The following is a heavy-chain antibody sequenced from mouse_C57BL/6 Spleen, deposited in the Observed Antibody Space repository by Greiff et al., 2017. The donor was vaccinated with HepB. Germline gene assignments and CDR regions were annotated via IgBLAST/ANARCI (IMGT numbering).Heavy chain of an antibody. D-gene: IGHD2-3*01. V-gene: IGHV3-6*01. CDR1: GYSITSGYY. J-gene: IGHJ4*01. Sequence: EVKVEESGPGLVKPSQSLSLTCSVTGYSITSGYYWNWIRQFPGNKLEWMGYISYDGSNNYNPSLKNRISITRDTSKNQFFLKLNSVTTEDTATYYCARKGWLLDAMDYWGQGTSVTVSS. CDR3: ARKGWLLDAMDY. CDR2: ISYDGSN.